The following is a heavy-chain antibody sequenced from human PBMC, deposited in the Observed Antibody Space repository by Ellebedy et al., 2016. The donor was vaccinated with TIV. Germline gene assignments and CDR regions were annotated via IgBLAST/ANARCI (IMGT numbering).Heavy chain of an antibody. V-gene: IGHV4-4*07. CDR2: IYSSGST. D-gene: IGHD3-22*01. CDR3: AKGRGGGSDSSAPRYYFDY. Sequence: MPGGSLRLSCTVSGGSINAYYWSWIRQPAGKGLEWIGRIYSSGSTNYNPSLKSRVTMSVDTSKNQFSLNLTSVIAADTAVYYCAKGRGGGSDSSAPRYYFDYWGLGTLVTVSS. J-gene: IGHJ4*02. CDR1: GGSINAYY.